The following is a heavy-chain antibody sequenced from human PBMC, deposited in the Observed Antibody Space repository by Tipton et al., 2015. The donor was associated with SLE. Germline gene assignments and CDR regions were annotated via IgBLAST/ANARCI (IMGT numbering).Heavy chain of an antibody. CDR3: ARDLPDY. CDR2: INQDGSEE. Sequence: GSLRLSCVASGFTFSTYWMSWIRQAPGKGLEWVANINQDGSEENYVDSVKGRFIISRDNSKNSLHLQMNSLRVEDTAVYYCARDLPDYWGHGTLVSVSS. V-gene: IGHV3-7*01. J-gene: IGHJ4*03. CDR1: GFTFSTYW.